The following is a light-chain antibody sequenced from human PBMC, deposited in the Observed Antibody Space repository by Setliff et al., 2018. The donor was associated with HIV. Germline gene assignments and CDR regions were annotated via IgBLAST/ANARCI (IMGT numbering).Light chain of an antibody. CDR1: SSDVGGHNY. V-gene: IGLV2-14*01. J-gene: IGLJ1*01. CDR3: SSYTNSVPRV. CDR2: EVS. Sequence: QSALAQPASVSGSPGQSITISCTGTSSDVGGHNYVSWYQHHPGKAPKVMIYEVSNRPSGVSNRFSGSKSGNTATLTISGLQAEDEADYYCSSYTNSVPRVFGTGT.